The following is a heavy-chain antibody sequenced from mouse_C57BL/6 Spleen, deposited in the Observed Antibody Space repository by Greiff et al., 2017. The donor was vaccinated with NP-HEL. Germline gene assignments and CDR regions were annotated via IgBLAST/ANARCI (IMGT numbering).Heavy chain of an antibody. D-gene: IGHD2-4*01. V-gene: IGHV1-26*01. Sequence: EVQLQQSGPELVKPGASVKISCKASGYTFTDYYMNWVKQSHGKSLEWIGDINPNNGGTSYNQKFKGKATLTVDKSSSTAYMELRSLTSEDSAVYYWARSYYDYDDYAMDYWGQGTSVTVSS. CDR3: ARSYYDYDDYAMDY. J-gene: IGHJ4*01. CDR2: INPNNGGT. CDR1: GYTFTDYY.